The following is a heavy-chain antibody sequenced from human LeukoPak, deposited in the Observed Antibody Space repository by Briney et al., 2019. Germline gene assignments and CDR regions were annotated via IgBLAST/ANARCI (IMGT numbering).Heavy chain of an antibody. CDR1: GYTFTTYD. V-gene: IGHV1-18*01. D-gene: IGHD2-2*01. J-gene: IGHJ4*02. CDR2: ISGYNANT. CDR3: ARDLGYCTSSSCDY. Sequence: GASVKVSCKASGYTFTTYDINWVRQAPGQGLEWMGWISGYNANTNYAQKLQGRVTMTTDTSTSTAYMELRSLRSDDTAVYYCARDLGYCTSSSCDYWGQGTLVTVSS.